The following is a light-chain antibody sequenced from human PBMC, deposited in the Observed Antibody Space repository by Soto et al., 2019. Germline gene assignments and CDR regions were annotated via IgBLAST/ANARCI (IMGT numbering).Light chain of an antibody. CDR2: GAS. CDR3: QQYGSSPLIT. CDR1: QSVSSSY. J-gene: IGKJ5*01. V-gene: IGKV3-20*01. Sequence: EIVLTQSPGTLSLSPGERATLSCRASQSVSSSYLAWYQQKPGQAPRLLIYGASSRATGSPDRFSGNGSGTDFTLTISRLEPEDFAVYYCQQYGSSPLITFGQGTRLEIK.